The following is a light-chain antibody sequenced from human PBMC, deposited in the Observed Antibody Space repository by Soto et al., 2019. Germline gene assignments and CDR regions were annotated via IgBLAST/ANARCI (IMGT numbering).Light chain of an antibody. J-gene: IGLJ2*01. V-gene: IGLV2-23*01. CDR1: NSDIGTYNL. CDR2: EGS. Sequence: QSALTQPAAVSGSPGQSITISCIGSNSDIGTYNLVSWYRQHPGKVPKLLIYEGSRRPSGISDRFSGSKSGNTASLTISGLLADDEAVYYCNSYAGGDSVDVIFGGGTQLTVL. CDR3: NSYAGGDSVDVI.